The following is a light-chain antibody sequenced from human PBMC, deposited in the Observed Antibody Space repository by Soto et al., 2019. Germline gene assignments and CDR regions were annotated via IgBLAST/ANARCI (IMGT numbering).Light chain of an antibody. CDR1: QTINYSY. CDR2: GAS. Sequence: EIVLTQSPGTLSLSPGERATLSCRASQTINYSYLAWYQQKPGQAPRLLIYGASSRATGIPGRFSGRGSGTDFALTISRLEPEDFAVYYCQQYGASPFPFGPGTKGDI. CDR3: QQYGASPFP. J-gene: IGKJ3*01. V-gene: IGKV3-20*01.